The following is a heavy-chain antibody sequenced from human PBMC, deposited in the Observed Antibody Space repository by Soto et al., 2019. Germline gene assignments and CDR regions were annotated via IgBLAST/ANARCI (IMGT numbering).Heavy chain of an antibody. CDR2: MYYSGST. CDR1: GGSISSSGYY. Sequence: QLQLQESGPGLVKPSETLSLTCTVSGGSISSSGYYWGWIRQPPGKGLEWIGSMYYSGSTYYNPSLTSRLTISEDRSKNQLSLKLNSVTAADTAVYYCARHYSGYDLGGYWGQGTLVTVSS. V-gene: IGHV4-39*01. CDR3: ARHYSGYDLGGY. J-gene: IGHJ4*02. D-gene: IGHD5-12*01.